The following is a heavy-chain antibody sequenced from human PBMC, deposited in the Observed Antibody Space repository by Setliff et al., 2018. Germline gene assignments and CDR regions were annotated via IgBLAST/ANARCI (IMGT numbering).Heavy chain of an antibody. J-gene: IGHJ4*02. Sequence: SETLSLPCSVSDFSIHSGYYWGWLRQSPGEGLEWIGSIYRNGNTYYNPSLKSRVTISVDTSKNQLSLKLNSVTAADTAVYYCARQIDYGDFQYFDYWGQGTLVTVS. CDR3: ARQIDYGDFQYFDY. D-gene: IGHD4-17*01. V-gene: IGHV4-38-2*01. CDR1: DFSIHSGYY. CDR2: IYRNGNT.